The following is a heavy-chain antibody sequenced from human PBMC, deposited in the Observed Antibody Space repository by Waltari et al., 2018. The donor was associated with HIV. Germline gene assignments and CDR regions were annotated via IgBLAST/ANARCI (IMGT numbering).Heavy chain of an antibody. J-gene: IGHJ4*02. CDR2: IYYSGRT. CDR3: ARQYAAYRYPLDH. D-gene: IGHD2-2*01. V-gene: IGHV4-39*01. CDR1: GGSINNRSYY. Sequence: QLQLEESGPGVVKPSETLSLTCTVSGGSINNRSYYWGWIRQPPGKEREWIGSIYYSGRTEYKPSLNSRVIISVETSKNQFAMNLRSVTDADRAVYYCARQYAAYRYPLDHWGQGTLVTVSS.